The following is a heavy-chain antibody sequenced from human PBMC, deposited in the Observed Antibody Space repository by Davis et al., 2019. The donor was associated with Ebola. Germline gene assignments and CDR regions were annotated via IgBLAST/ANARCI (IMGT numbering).Heavy chain of an antibody. V-gene: IGHV3-53*04. CDR1: GFTVSSNY. CDR3: AARGGGCSSTSCYLYYYYGMDV. D-gene: IGHD2-2*01. CDR2: IYSGGST. J-gene: IGHJ6*02. Sequence: GGSLRLSCAASGFTVSSNYMSWVRQAPGKGLEWVSVIYSGGSTYYADSVKGRFTISRHNSKNTLYLQMNSLRAEDTAMYYCAARGGGCSSTSCYLYYYYGMDVWGQGTTVTVSS.